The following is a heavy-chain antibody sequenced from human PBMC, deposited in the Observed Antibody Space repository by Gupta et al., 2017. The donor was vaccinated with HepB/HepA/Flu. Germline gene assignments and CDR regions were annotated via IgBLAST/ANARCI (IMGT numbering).Heavy chain of an antibody. CDR1: GFTFSSSI. Sequence: EVQLGESGGGLVKPGGSLSLSGAASGFTFSSSIMQWVRQAPGKGLEWVSSISGSSRDIYYADSVKGRFTTSRGNAKNSLYLQMNSLRAEDTAVYYCARDSRYWGQGTLVTVSS. V-gene: IGHV3-21*01. CDR3: ARDSRY. J-gene: IGHJ4*02. CDR2: ISGSSRDI.